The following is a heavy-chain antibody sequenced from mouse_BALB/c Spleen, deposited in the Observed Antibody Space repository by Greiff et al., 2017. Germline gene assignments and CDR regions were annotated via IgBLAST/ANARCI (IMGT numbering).Heavy chain of an antibody. CDR2: ISSGGSYT. J-gene: IGHJ3*01. CDR3: ARREKILGFAY. Sequence: EVHLVESGGGLVKPGGSLKLSCAASGFTFSSYAMSWVRQSPEKRLEWVAEISSGGSYTYYPDTVTGRFTISRDNAKNTLYLEMSSLRSEDTAMYYCARREKILGFAYRGQGTLVTVSA. D-gene: IGHD1-1*01. V-gene: IGHV5-9-4*01. CDR1: GFTFSSYA.